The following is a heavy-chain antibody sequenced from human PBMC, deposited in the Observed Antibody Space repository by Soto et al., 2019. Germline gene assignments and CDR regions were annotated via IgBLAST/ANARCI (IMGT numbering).Heavy chain of an antibody. CDR2: VGTAGDT. Sequence: VGSLRLSCAASGFTFSRYDMHWVRQATGKGLEWVSAVGTAGDTYYPGSVKGRFTISRDNAKNSLYLQMNSLRAGDTAVYYCARSGPIFGVPGNGMDVWGQGTTVTVSS. D-gene: IGHD3-3*01. CDR3: ARSGPIFGVPGNGMDV. J-gene: IGHJ6*02. CDR1: GFTFSRYD. V-gene: IGHV3-13*01.